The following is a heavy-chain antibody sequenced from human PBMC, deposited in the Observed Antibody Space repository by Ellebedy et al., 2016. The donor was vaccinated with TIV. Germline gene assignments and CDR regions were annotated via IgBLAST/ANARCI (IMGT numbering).Heavy chain of an antibody. CDR3: ARAPRWSGDLDY. CDR2: ISYDGSNK. Sequence: GESLKISCAASGFTFSSDAMHWVRQAPGKGLEWVAVISYDGSNKYYADSVKGRFTISRDNAKNSLYLQMNSLRVEDTAVYHCARAPRWSGDLDYWGQGTLVTVSS. D-gene: IGHD2-15*01. CDR1: GFTFSSDA. J-gene: IGHJ4*02. V-gene: IGHV3-30-3*01.